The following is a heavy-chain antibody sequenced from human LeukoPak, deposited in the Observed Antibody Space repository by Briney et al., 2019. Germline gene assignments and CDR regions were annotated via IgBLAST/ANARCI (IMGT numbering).Heavy chain of an antibody. CDR1: GYTFTSYY. J-gene: IGHJ6*02. Sequence: ASVKVSCKASGYTFTSYYMHWVRQAPGQGLEWMGIINPSGGSTSYAQKFQGRVTMTRDTSTSTVYMELSSLRSEDTAVYYCARAGGDGGFGPLSGRDVGAQGPRAPVP. D-gene: IGHD2-21*02. V-gene: IGHV1-46*01. CDR3: ARAGGDGGFGPLSGRDV. CDR2: INPSGGST.